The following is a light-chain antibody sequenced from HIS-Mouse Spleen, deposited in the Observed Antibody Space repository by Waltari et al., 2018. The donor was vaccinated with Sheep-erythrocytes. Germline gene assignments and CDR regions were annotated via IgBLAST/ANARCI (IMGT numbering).Light chain of an antibody. CDR1: SSDVGGYHY. J-gene: IGLJ3*02. V-gene: IGLV2-11*01. Sequence: QSALTQPRSVSGSPGQSVTISCTGTSSDVGGYHYVPWYQQHPGKAPKLMIYDVSKRPSGVPDRFSGSKSGNTASLTISGLQAEDEADYYCCSYTSSSTWVFGGGTKLTVL. CDR3: CSYTSSSTWV. CDR2: DVS.